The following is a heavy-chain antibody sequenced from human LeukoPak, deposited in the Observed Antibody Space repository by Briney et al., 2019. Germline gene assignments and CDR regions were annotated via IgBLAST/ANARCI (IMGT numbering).Heavy chain of an antibody. CDR3: ARDIRCNNSSHIDY. V-gene: IGHV1-2*02. CDR2: INPNSGGT. Sequence: GASVKVSCKASGYTFTGYFMHWVRQAPGQWLEWMGWINPNSGGTNIAQKFQGRVTMTRDTSISTAYMELSRLKSDDTAVYYCARDIRCNNSSHIDYWGQGALVTVSS. CDR1: GYTFTGYF. D-gene: IGHD6-13*01. J-gene: IGHJ4*02.